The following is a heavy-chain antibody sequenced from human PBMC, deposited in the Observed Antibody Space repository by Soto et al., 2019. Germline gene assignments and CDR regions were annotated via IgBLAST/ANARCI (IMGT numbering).Heavy chain of an antibody. CDR3: ARDQGHRDLLYCSSTSCKYHPGDNCFDP. J-gene: IGHJ5*02. CDR2: INPSVGST. Sequence: ASVKVSCKASGYTFTSYYMHWVRQAPGHGLERMGIINPSVGSTRYAQNFQGRVTMTRHTSTSTVYMELSRMRSGDTAVYYCARDQGHRDLLYCSSTSCKYHPGDNCFDPWGQGTLVTVSS. CDR1: GYTFTSYY. D-gene: IGHD2-2*01. V-gene: IGHV1-46*01.